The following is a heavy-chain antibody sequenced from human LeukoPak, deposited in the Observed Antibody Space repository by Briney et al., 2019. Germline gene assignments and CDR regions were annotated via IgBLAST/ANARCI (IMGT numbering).Heavy chain of an antibody. D-gene: IGHD2-2*01. CDR3: ARGGTCSSTSCYGDY. CDR1: GFTFSSYA. V-gene: IGHV3-23*01. CDR2: ISGSGGST. J-gene: IGHJ4*02. Sequence: GGSLRLSCAASGFTFSSYAMSWVRQAPGKGLEWVSAISGSGGSTYYADSVKGRFTISRDNAKNSLYLQMNSLRAEDTAVYYCARGGTCSSTSCYGDYWGQGTLVTVSS.